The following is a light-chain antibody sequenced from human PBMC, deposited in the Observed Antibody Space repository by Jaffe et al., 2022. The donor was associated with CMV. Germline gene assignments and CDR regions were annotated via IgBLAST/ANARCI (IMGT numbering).Light chain of an antibody. J-gene: IGKJ2*01. Sequence: DIQMTQSPSSLSASVGDRVTITCRASPSIDKNINWYQQKLGKAPKLLIYAASSLQSGVPSRFSGSGSGTDFTFTISSLQPEDFGTYYCQQSFSTPPTFGQGTKLEIK. V-gene: IGKV1-39*01. CDR1: PSIDKN. CDR3: QQSFSTPPT. CDR2: AAS.